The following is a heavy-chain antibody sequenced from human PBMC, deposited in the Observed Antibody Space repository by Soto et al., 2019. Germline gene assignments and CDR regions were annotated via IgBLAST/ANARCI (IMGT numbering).Heavy chain of an antibody. D-gene: IGHD3-9*01. Sequence: PSQTRSLTFVISGDSVSNKNTAWNLIRQSPSGGPEWLGRTYYRSKSYNDYATSMKSRITISPDTSKNQFSLHLNSVTPEDTAVYFCARRFFDLGSAFDFWGQGTPVTVSS. CDR2: TYYRSKSYN. V-gene: IGHV6-1*01. CDR3: ARRFFDLGSAFDF. CDR1: GDSVSNKNTA. J-gene: IGHJ4*02.